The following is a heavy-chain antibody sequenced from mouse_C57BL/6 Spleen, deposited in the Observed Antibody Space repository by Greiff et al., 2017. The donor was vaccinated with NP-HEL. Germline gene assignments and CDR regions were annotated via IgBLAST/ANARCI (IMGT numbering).Heavy chain of an antibody. D-gene: IGHD3-1*01. CDR2: IYPGDGDT. CDR3: AREGLRAD. CDR1: GYAFSSSW. Sequence: VQLQQSGPELVKPGASVKISCKASGYAFSSSWMNWVKQRPGKGLEWIGRIYPGDGDTNYNGKFKGKATLTADKSSSTAYMQLSSLTSEDSAVYCCAREGLRADWGQGTLVTVAA. J-gene: IGHJ3*01. V-gene: IGHV1-82*01.